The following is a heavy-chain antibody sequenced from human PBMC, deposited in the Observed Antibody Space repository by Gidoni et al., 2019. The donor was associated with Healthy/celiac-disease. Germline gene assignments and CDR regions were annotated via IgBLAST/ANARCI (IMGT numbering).Heavy chain of an antibody. CDR1: GFTFSSSS. V-gene: IGHV3-23*01. D-gene: IGHD3-22*01. CDR3: AKVPGEYYYDSSGYYYFDY. Sequence: EVQLLESGGGLVQPGGSLRLSCAASGFTFSSSSMSWVRQAPGKGLEWVSAISGSGGSTYYAYSVKGRFTISRDNSKNTLYLQMNSLRAEDTAVYYCAKVPGEYYYDSSGYYYFDYWGQGTLVTVSS. J-gene: IGHJ4*02. CDR2: ISGSGGST.